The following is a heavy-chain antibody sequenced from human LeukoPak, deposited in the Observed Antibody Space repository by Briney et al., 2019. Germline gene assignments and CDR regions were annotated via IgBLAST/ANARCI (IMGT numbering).Heavy chain of an antibody. CDR1: GFTFSSYG. Sequence: GGFLRLSCAASGFTFSSYGMHWVRQAPGKGLEWVAVISYDGSNKYYADSVKGRFTISRDNSKNTLYLQMNSLRAEDTAVYYCAKDGEGGDCCGYYFDYWGQGTLVTVSS. V-gene: IGHV3-30*18. CDR3: AKDGEGGDCCGYYFDY. D-gene: IGHD2-21*02. CDR2: ISYDGSNK. J-gene: IGHJ4*02.